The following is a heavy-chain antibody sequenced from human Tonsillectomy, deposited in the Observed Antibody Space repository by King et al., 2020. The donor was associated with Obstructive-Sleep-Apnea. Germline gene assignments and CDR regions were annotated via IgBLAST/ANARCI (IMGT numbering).Heavy chain of an antibody. D-gene: IGHD3-16*01. CDR1: GGSIRSYS. J-gene: IGHJ3*02. CDR2: IYTSGST. V-gene: IGHV4-4*07. Sequence: QLQESGPGLVRPSETLSLTCTVSGGSIRSYSWSWIRQPAGKALEWIGRIYTSGSTNYNPSLKSRVTMSVDTSKNQFSLKLSSVTAADTAVYYCARHLYYDYVWGSKPNDAFDIWGQGTMVTVSS. CDR3: ARHLYYDYVWGSKPNDAFDI.